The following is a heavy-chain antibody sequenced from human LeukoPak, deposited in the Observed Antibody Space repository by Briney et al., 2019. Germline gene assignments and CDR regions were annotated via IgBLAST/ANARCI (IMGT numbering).Heavy chain of an antibody. CDR2: IYYSGST. CDR3: ARFKRWPYFDY. CDR1: GGSISSYY. D-gene: IGHD5-24*01. V-gene: IGHV4-59*01. Sequence: PSETLSLTCTVSGGSISSYYWSWIRQPPGKGLEWIGYIYYSGSTNYNPSLKSRVTISVDTSKNQFSLKPSSVTAADTPVYYCARFKRWPYFDYWGQGTLVTVSS. J-gene: IGHJ4*02.